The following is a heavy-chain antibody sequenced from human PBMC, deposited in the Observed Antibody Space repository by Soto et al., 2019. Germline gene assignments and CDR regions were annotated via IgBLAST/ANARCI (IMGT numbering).Heavy chain of an antibody. Sequence: QVQLVQSGAEVKKPGASVKVSCKASGYTFTSYYMHWVRQAPGQGLEWMGIINPSGGSTSYAQKSQGRVTMTRDTSTSTVYMELSSLRSEDTAVYYCARVGYSGYDFDYWGQGTLVTVSS. V-gene: IGHV1-46*01. D-gene: IGHD5-12*01. J-gene: IGHJ4*02. CDR2: INPSGGST. CDR1: GYTFTSYY. CDR3: ARVGYSGYDFDY.